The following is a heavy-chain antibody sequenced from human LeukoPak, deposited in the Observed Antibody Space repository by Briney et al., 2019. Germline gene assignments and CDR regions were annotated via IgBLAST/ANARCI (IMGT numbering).Heavy chain of an antibody. D-gene: IGHD6-13*01. Sequence: GASVKVSCKTSGYTFTGYDINWVRQAPGQGFEWMGWMKSNSGDTHFAQKFQGRVTMTRNTSISTAFMELSSLRSEDTAVYYCARGEYSSSWYPFDYWGQGSLVTVSS. CDR2: MKSNSGDT. J-gene: IGHJ4*02. V-gene: IGHV1-8*01. CDR1: GYTFTGYD. CDR3: ARGEYSSSWYPFDY.